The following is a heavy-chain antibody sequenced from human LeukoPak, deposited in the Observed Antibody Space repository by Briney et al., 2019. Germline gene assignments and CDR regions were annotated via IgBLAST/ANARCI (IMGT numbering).Heavy chain of an antibody. Sequence: PGGSLRLSCAASGFTFSSYWMTWVRQAPGKGLEWVANIKLDGSEKYYVDSVRGRFTISRDNAKNSLYLQMNSLRAEDTAVYYCARLFWFGYSSYYYYMDVWGKGTTVPISS. CDR2: IKLDGSEK. J-gene: IGHJ6*03. CDR1: GFTFSSYW. CDR3: ARLFWFGYSSYYYYMDV. V-gene: IGHV3-7*01. D-gene: IGHD3-10*01.